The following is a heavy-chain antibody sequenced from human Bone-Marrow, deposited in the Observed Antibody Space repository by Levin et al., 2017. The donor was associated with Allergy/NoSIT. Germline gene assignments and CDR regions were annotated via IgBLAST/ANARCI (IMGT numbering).Heavy chain of an antibody. CDR1: GFTFSNYA. Sequence: PGESLKISCAASGFTFSNYAMSWVRQAPGKGLEWVSTISGGGSSIYYADSVKGRFTISRDNSKNTLYLQMNSLRAEDTAVYYCAKLGLRLGGDYWGQGTLVTVSS. CDR3: AKLGLRLGGDY. CDR2: ISGGGSSI. J-gene: IGHJ4*02. D-gene: IGHD5-12*01. V-gene: IGHV3-23*01.